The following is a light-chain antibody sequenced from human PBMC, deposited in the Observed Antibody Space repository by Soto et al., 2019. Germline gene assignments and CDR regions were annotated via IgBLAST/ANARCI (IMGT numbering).Light chain of an antibody. J-gene: IGKJ1*01. CDR2: DAS. CDR1: QSVTNNY. V-gene: IGKV3-20*01. Sequence: EIVLTQSPGTLSLSPGERATLSCRASQSVTNNYLAWYQQKPGQAPRLLIDDASRRATGIPDRFIGSWSGTDFTLTISRLEPEDFAVYYCQQCSRSPLTFGQGTKVEIK. CDR3: QQCSRSPLT.